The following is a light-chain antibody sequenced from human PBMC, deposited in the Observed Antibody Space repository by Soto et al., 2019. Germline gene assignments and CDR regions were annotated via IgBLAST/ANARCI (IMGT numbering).Light chain of an antibody. CDR1: SSEVGGYNF. V-gene: IGLV2-14*01. J-gene: IGLJ3*02. Sequence: QSALTQPASVSGSPGQSITISCTGTSSEVGGYNFVSWYQQHPGKAPKLMIFEVNNRPSGVSNRFSGSQSGTTASLTISGLQAEDEDDYYCSSYTSIAGGFGGGTKVTVL. CDR3: SSYTSIAGG. CDR2: EVN.